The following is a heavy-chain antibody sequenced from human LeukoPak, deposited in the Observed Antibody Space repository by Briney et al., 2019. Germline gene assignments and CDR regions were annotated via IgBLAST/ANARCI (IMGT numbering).Heavy chain of an antibody. J-gene: IGHJ3*02. CDR1: GFTFSGSA. D-gene: IGHD5-12*01. CDR2: IRSKANSYAT. CDR3: TRHFRSYRGKSGYDNAIDI. V-gene: IGHV3-73*01. Sequence: GGSLRLSCAASGFTFSGSAMHWVRQASGKGLEWVGRIRSKANSYATAYAASVKGRFTISRDDSKNTAYLQMNSLKTEDTAVYYCTRHFRSYRGKSGYDNAIDIWGQGTMVTVSS.